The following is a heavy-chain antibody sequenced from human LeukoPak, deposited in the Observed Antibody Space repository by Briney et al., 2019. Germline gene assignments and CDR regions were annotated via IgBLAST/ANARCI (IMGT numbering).Heavy chain of an antibody. D-gene: IGHD6-19*01. CDR2: INHSGST. V-gene: IGHV4-34*01. J-gene: IGHJ6*02. Sequence: SETLSLTCAVYGGSFSGYYWSWIRQPPGKGLEWIGEINHSGSTNYNPSLKSRVTISVDTSKNQFPLNLSSVTAADTAVYYCARTWLDDYYYYGMDVWGQGTTVTVSS. CDR3: ARTWLDDYYYYGMDV. CDR1: GGSFSGYY.